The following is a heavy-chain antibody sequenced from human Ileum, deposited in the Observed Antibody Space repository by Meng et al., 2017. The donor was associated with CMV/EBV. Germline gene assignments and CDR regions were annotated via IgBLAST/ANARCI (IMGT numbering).Heavy chain of an antibody. CDR3: ARIRWQTAPWDF. D-gene: IGHD2-21*02. CDR2: ISTSGTTK. V-gene: IGHV3-48*04. Sequence: GESLKISCAASGFTLSSYGITWVRQAPGKGLECVSYISTSGTTKYYGDSVQGRFSISRDNAKNSVYLQMNSLSAEDTAVYYCARIRWQTAPWDFWGQGSLVTVSS. J-gene: IGHJ4*02. CDR1: GFTLSSYG.